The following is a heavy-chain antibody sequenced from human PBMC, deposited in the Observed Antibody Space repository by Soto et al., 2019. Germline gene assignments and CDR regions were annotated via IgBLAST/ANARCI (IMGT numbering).Heavy chain of an antibody. J-gene: IGHJ4*02. Sequence: GGSLRLSCAASGFTFSSYSMNWVRQAPGKGLEWVSSISSSSSYIYYADPVKGRFTISRDNAKNSLYLQMNSLRAEDTAVYYCARDESVDTAMVTGPFDYWGQGTMVTVSS. V-gene: IGHV3-21*01. CDR3: ARDESVDTAMVTGPFDY. D-gene: IGHD5-18*01. CDR1: GFTFSSYS. CDR2: ISSSSSYI.